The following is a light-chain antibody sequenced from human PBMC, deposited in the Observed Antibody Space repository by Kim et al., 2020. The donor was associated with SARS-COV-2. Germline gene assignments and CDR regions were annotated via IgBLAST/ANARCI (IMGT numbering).Light chain of an antibody. V-gene: IGKV1-27*01. Sequence: GVPSRFSGSGSGTNFTLTISSLQPEDFGIYYCQKYNSPSSITFGQGTRLEIK. CDR3: QKYNSPSSIT. J-gene: IGKJ5*01.